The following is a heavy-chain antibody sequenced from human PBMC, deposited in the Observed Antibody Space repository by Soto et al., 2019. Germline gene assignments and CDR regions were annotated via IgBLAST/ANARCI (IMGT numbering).Heavy chain of an antibody. Sequence: QVQVVQSGAEVKKPGASVKVSCKASGYTFINYYMHWVRQAPGQGLEWIGGIIPSDGSTHYAQRFQDRVIMTRDTSTSTVYMELNSLRSEDSAVYYCARGGPELATIGSFDYWGQGTLVTVSS. CDR2: IIPSDGST. CDR1: GYTFINYY. CDR3: ARGGPELATIGSFDY. V-gene: IGHV1-46*01. D-gene: IGHD5-12*01. J-gene: IGHJ4*02.